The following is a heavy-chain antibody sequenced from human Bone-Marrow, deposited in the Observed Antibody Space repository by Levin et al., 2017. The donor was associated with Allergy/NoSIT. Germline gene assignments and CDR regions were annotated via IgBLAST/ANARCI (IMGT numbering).Heavy chain of an antibody. CDR1: GFTFSIYW. V-gene: IGHV3-74*01. J-gene: IGHJ5*01. D-gene: IGHD2-2*01. Sequence: GGSLRLSCAASGFTFSIYWMHWVRQAPGKGLVWVSRISTDETSIAYADSVKGRFTISRDNAKNTLYLQMNSLGAEDTAVYYCARDLRSTNWIDSWGQGTLVTVSS. CDR3: ARDLRSTNWIDS. CDR2: ISTDETSI.